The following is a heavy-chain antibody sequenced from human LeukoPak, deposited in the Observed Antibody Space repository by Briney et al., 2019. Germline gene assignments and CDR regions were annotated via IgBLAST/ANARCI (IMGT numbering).Heavy chain of an antibody. CDR2: ISSSSSTI. V-gene: IGHV3-48*04. J-gene: IGHJ6*03. Sequence: GGALRLSCAASVFTFSSYSMNCVRQAPGGGLEWGSYISSSSSTIYYADSVKGRFTISRDNAKNSLYLQMNSLRAEDTAVYYCARDQRSTSCYTGDVGYCYYYYMDVWGKGTTVTVSS. CDR1: VFTFSSYS. D-gene: IGHD2-2*02. CDR3: ARDQRSTSCYTGDVGYCYYYYMDV.